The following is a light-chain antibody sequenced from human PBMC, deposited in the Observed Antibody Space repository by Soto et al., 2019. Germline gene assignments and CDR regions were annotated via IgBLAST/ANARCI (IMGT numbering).Light chain of an antibody. Sequence: EIVLTQSPATLSLSPGERATLSCRASQSVSSYLAWYQQKPGQAPRLLIYDASNRATGIPARFSGSGSGTDFTLPISSLEPEDFAVYYCQQRSNSPPYMYTFGQGTKLEIK. CDR3: QQRSNSPPYMYT. CDR1: QSVSSY. CDR2: DAS. J-gene: IGKJ2*01. V-gene: IGKV3-11*01.